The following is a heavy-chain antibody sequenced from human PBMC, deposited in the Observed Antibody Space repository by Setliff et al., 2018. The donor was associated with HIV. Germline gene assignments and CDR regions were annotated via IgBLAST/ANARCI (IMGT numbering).Heavy chain of an antibody. Sequence: SETLSLTCTVSGYSISSGYYWGWIRQPPGKGLEWIGSIYHSGSTYYNPSLKSRVTISVDTSKNQCSLNLSSVTAADTAVYYCVRGGTNWIDQWGQGTLVTVSS. D-gene: IGHD6-25*01. CDR3: VRGGTNWIDQ. CDR2: IYHSGST. J-gene: IGHJ5*02. CDR1: GYSISSGYY. V-gene: IGHV4-38-2*02.